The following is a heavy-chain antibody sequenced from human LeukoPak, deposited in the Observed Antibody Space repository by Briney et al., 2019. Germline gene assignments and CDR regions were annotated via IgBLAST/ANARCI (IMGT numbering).Heavy chain of an antibody. CDR3: ARRYYDSSGNTFDI. Sequence: SETLSLTCTVSGGSISSSSYYWGWIRQPPGKGLEWIGSIYYSGSTYYNPSLKSRGTISVDTSKNQFSLKLSSVTAADTAVYYCARRYYDSSGNTFDIWGQGTMVTVAS. J-gene: IGHJ3*02. D-gene: IGHD3-22*01. CDR1: GGSISSSSYY. CDR2: IYYSGST. V-gene: IGHV4-39*01.